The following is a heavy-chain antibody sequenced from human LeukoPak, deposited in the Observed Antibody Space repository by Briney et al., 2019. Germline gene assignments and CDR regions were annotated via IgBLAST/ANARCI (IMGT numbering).Heavy chain of an antibody. V-gene: IGHV3-23*01. CDR2: IGASGADT. CDR3: ARRPRDTSGYYLGAFHD. J-gene: IGHJ3*01. Sequence: GGSLRLSCAASGFTFRNYAMTWVRQAPGKGLEWVSVIGASGADTYYSDSVKGRFTVSRDNSQNTPLLHMSSLRAEDTAVYFCARRPRDTSGYYLGAFHDWGQGTTVTVSS. D-gene: IGHD3-22*01. CDR1: GFTFRNYA.